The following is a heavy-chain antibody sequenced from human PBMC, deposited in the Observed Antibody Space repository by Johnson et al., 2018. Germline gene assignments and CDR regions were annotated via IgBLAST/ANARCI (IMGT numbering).Heavy chain of an antibody. V-gene: IGHV4-59*01. Sequence: QVQLQESGPGLVKXSETLSLTCSVSGGSIRSDYWSWLRQPPWNGLEWIGYIFYTGSTNYNPPLKNRVPISVDTSKTQFSLKMTSVTAADTAVYYCARERQSYYDYYMDVWGKGTTVTVSS. CDR3: ARERQSYYDYYMDV. J-gene: IGHJ6*03. CDR1: GGSIRSDY. CDR2: IFYTGST. D-gene: IGHD3-10*01.